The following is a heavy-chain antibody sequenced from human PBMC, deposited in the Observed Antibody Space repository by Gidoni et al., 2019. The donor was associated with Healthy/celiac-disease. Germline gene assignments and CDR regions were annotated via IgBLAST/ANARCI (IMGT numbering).Heavy chain of an antibody. Sequence: QLQLQESGSGLVKPSQTLSLTCAVSGGSISSGGYSWSWIRQPPGKGLEWIGYIYHSGSTYYNPSLKSRVTISVDRSKNQFSLKLSSVTAADTAVYYCARGSYGSGSYYNAPMFDYWGQGTLVTVSS. J-gene: IGHJ4*02. D-gene: IGHD3-10*01. CDR3: ARGSYGSGSYYNAPMFDY. V-gene: IGHV4-30-2*01. CDR2: IYHSGST. CDR1: GGSISSGGYS.